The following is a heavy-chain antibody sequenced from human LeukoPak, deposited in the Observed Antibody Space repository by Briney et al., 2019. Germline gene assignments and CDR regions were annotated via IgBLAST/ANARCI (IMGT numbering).Heavy chain of an antibody. CDR2: IWYDGSNK. CDR1: GFTFSNYA. D-gene: IGHD6-19*01. V-gene: IGHV3-33*01. Sequence: GGSLRLSCAASGFTFSNYAMHWVRQAPGKGLGWVAVIWYDGSNKYYADSVKGRFTISRDNSKNTLYLQMNSLRAEDTAVYYCARSSGWQPDFDYWGQGTLVTVSS. J-gene: IGHJ4*02. CDR3: ARSSGWQPDFDY.